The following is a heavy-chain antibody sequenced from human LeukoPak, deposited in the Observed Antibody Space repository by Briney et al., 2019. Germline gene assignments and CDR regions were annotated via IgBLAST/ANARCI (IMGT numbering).Heavy chain of an antibody. CDR2: ISYVGSDK. Sequence: GRTLRLSCAASGFPFSSFAMHWVRQAPGKGLEWVAVISYVGSDKDYADSVKGRFTISRDNSKNTLYLQMNSLRAEDTAVYYCVRTEIGYCSGGSCSAFDIWGHGTMVTVSS. V-gene: IGHV3-30-3*01. J-gene: IGHJ3*02. CDR3: VRTEIGYCSGGSCSAFDI. CDR1: GFPFSSFA. D-gene: IGHD2-15*01.